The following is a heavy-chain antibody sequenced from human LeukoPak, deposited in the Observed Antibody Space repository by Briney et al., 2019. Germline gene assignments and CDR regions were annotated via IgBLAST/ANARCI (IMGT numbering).Heavy chain of an antibody. J-gene: IGHJ4*02. D-gene: IGHD4-23*01. Sequence: GGSLRLSCAASGFTFSSYEMHWVRQAPGKGLGWVSYISSSGSTIYYADSVKGRFTISRDNAKNSLHLQMNSLRAEDTAVYYCARDYGGSSPFDYWGQGTLVTVSS. CDR2: ISSSGSTI. CDR3: ARDYGGSSPFDY. CDR1: GFTFSSYE. V-gene: IGHV3-48*03.